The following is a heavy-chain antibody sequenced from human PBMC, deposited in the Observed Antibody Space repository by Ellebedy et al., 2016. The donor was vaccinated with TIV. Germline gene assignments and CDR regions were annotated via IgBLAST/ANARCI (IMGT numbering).Heavy chain of an antibody. J-gene: IGHJ4*02. CDR1: GITVSNNY. Sequence: GESLKISXVASGITVSNNYMRWVRQAPGKGLEWVSLMYSTGITRYADSVKGRFTISRDNSQNTLFLQVNSLRTEDTAMYYCARDPPAINTRTWGWGQGTLVTVSS. CDR3: ARDPPAINTRTWG. D-gene: IGHD7-27*01. V-gene: IGHV3-66*01. CDR2: MYSTGIT.